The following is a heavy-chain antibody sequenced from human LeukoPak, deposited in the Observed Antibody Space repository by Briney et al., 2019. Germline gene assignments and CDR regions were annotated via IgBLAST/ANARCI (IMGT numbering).Heavy chain of an antibody. D-gene: IGHD5-18*01. Sequence: SETLSLTCAVSGGSISSSNWWSWVRQPPVKGLEWIGEIYHSGSTNYNPSLKSRVTISVDKSKNQFSLKLSSVTAADTAVYYCARNERYSYGYPPRYYYYYYMDVWGKGTTVTVSS. J-gene: IGHJ6*03. CDR1: GGSISSSNW. V-gene: IGHV4-4*02. CDR3: ARNERYSYGYPPRYYYYYYMDV. CDR2: IYHSGST.